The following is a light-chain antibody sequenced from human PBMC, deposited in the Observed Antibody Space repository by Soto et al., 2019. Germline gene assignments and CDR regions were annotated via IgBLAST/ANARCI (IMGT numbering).Light chain of an antibody. CDR1: QSINSW. Sequence: DIQMTQSPSTLSASVGDRVTITCRASQSINSWLAWYQQKPGKAPNLLIYKASSLQSGVPSRFSGSGSGTEVTLTISSLQPDDFATYYCQQYNSYSWTFGRGTKVEIK. CDR3: QQYNSYSWT. J-gene: IGKJ1*01. CDR2: KAS. V-gene: IGKV1-5*03.